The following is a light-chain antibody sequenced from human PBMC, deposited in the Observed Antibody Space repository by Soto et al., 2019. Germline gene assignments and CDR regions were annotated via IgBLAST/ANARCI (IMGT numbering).Light chain of an antibody. CDR1: SSNIGAGYD. J-gene: IGLJ1*01. CDR2: DNS. Sequence: QCVLSQPPSVCGAPGQKVTISCTWSSSNIGAGYDLHWYQQLPGTAPKLLLYDNSNRPSGVPDRFSGSKSGTSASLAITGIQAEHEADYYCQYYDSSLSAYVFGTGTKVTVL. CDR3: QYYDSSLSAYV. V-gene: IGLV1-40*01.